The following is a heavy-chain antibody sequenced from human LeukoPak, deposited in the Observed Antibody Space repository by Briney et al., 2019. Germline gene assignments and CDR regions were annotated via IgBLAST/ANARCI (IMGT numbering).Heavy chain of an antibody. CDR3: ARKNCGGDCYSFNWFDP. D-gene: IGHD2-21*02. V-gene: IGHV4-31*03. J-gene: IGHJ5*02. CDR1: GGSISSGGYY. CDR2: IYYSGSP. Sequence: SETLSLTCTVSGGSISSGGYYWSWIRQHPGKGLEWIGNIYYSGSPNYNPSLKSRITISVDTSKNQFPPKLSSVTAADTAVYYCARKNCGGDCYSFNWFDPWGQGTLVTVSS.